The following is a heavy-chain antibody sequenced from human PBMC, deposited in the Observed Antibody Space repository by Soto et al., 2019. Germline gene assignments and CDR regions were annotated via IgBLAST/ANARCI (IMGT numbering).Heavy chain of an antibody. V-gene: IGHV3-21*01. CDR1: GFTFSSYS. D-gene: IGHD5-18*01. Sequence: EVQLVESGGGLVKPGGSLRLSCAASGFTFSSYSMNWVRQAPGKGLEWVSSISSSSSYIYYADSVKGRFTISRDNAKNSLYLQMNSLRAKDTAVYYCARDQDTAMVTPPDYWGQGTLVTVSS. CDR3: ARDQDTAMVTPPDY. J-gene: IGHJ4*02. CDR2: ISSSSSYI.